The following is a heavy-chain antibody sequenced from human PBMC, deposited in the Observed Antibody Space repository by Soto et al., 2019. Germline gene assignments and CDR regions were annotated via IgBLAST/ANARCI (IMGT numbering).Heavy chain of an antibody. CDR2: TSSDGINK. Sequence: GGSLRLSCAASGFTSIHWVRQAPGKGLEWVAVTSSDGINKFYADSVKGRFSISRDTSKNTLYLQMNNLRADDAAVYYCARDHYDYGGIYFYYYGIDVWGQGTTVTVSS. CDR1: GFTS. V-gene: IGHV3-30*03. D-gene: IGHD4-17*01. J-gene: IGHJ6*02. CDR3: ARDHYDYGGIYFYYYGIDV.